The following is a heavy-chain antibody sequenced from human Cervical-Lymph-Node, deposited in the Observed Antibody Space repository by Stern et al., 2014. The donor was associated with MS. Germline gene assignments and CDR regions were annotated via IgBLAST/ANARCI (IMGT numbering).Heavy chain of an antibody. J-gene: IGHJ5*02. CDR2: IIPIFGTA. CDR1: GGTFSSYA. Sequence: QVQLVQSGAEVKKPGSSVKVSCKASGGTFSSYAISWVRQAPGQGLEWMGGIIPIFGTANYAQKFQGRVTITADESTSTAYMELSSLRSEDTAVYYCARRMGYYYDSSGYFNWFDPWGQGTLVTVSS. V-gene: IGHV1-69*12. CDR3: ARRMGYYYDSSGYFNWFDP. D-gene: IGHD3-22*01.